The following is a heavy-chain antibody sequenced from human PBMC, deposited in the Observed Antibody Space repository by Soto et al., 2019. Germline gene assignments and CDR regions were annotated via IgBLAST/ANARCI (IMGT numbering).Heavy chain of an antibody. D-gene: IGHD3-22*01. Sequence: PGGSLRLSCAASGFTFSSYGMHWVRQAPGKGLEWVAVIWYDGSNKYYADSVRGRFTISRDNSKNTLYLQMNSLRAEDTAMYYCARGQFDDSSGGFDYWGQGA. V-gene: IGHV3-33*01. CDR1: GFTFSSYG. J-gene: IGHJ4*02. CDR3: ARGQFDDSSGGFDY. CDR2: IWYDGSNK.